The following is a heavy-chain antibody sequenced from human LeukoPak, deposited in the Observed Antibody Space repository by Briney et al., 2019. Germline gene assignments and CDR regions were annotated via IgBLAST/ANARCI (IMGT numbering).Heavy chain of an antibody. CDR1: GYTFTSYG. CDR3: ARDSGRLISGSYARDAFDI. CDR2: ISAYNGNT. Sequence: ASVKVSCKASGYTFTSYGISWVRQAPGQGLEWMGWISAYNGNTNYAQKLQGRVTMTTDTSTSTAYMELRSLRSDDTAVYYCARDSGRLISGSYARDAFDIWGQGTMVTVSS. V-gene: IGHV1-18*01. D-gene: IGHD1-26*01. J-gene: IGHJ3*02.